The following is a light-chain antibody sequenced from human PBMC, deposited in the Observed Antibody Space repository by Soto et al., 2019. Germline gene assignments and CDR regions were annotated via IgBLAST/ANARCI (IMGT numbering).Light chain of an antibody. V-gene: IGLV2-8*01. CDR1: SSDVGGYNY. J-gene: IGLJ2*01. CDR2: EVS. CDR3: SSYAGSNNLV. Sequence: QSALTQPPSASGSPGQSVTLSCTGTSSDVGGYNYVSWYQQHPVKARKLMIYEVSKRPSGVPDRFSGSKSGNTASLIVSGVQAEDEADYCCSSYAGSNNLVFGGGTKLTVL.